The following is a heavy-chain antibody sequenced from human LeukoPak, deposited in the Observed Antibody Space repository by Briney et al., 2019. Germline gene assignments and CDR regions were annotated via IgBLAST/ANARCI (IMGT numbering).Heavy chain of an antibody. D-gene: IGHD2-15*01. CDR1: GYTFTSYY. J-gene: IGHJ6*03. V-gene: IGHV1-46*01. Sequence: GASVKVSCKASGYTFTSYYMHWVRQAPGQGLEWMGIINPSGGSTSYAQKFQGRVTMTRDMSTSTVYMELSSLRSEDTAVYYCARSPGRPVAASYYYYMDVWGKGTTVTVSS. CDR2: INPSGGST. CDR3: ARSPGRPVAASYYYYMDV.